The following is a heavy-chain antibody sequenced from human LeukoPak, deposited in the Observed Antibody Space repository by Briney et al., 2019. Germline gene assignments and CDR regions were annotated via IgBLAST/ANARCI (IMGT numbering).Heavy chain of an antibody. D-gene: IGHD1-26*01. CDR1: GFSSISYD. J-gene: IGHJ4*02. Sequence: QPGGSLRLSCAASGFSSISYDMSWAGHPPGKGREGVSGISTSGSNTYYADSVKGRFTISRDNSRNTLYLQMNRLRAEDTAVYYCAKPRRSGGSYSSLDYWGQGTLVTVSS. CDR2: ISTSGSNT. V-gene: IGHV3-23*01. CDR3: AKPRRSGGSYSSLDY.